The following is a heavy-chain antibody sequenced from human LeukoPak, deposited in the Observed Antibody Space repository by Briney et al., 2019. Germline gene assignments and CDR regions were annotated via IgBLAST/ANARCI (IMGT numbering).Heavy chain of an antibody. CDR3: AKDGVGSNDFHAFDK. CDR2: IWYHGNKE. CDR1: GFTFSNFG. V-gene: IGHV3-30*02. D-gene: IGHD2-8*01. Sequence: GGSLRLSCPTSGFTFSNFGMHWVRQAPGKGLEWVALIWYHGNKEIYADSVKGRFTVSRDNSKNMLYLQMSSLRPEDTAVYYCAKDGVGSNDFHAFDKWGQGTVVTVAS. J-gene: IGHJ3*02.